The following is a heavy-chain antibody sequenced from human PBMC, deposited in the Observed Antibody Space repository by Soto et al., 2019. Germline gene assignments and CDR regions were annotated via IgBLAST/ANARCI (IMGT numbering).Heavy chain of an antibody. CDR2: ISGSGGST. J-gene: IGHJ1*01. Sequence: SMRLSCAASGCTFSAYYMSWVRQAPGKGLEWVSVISGSGGSTYYADSVKGRFTLSRDNSKNTVYLQMNSLRAEDTAVYYCAKDSPVGVPLLRDLHDWGQGTLVTVSS. D-gene: IGHD3-9*01. CDR3: AKDSPVGVPLLRDLHD. V-gene: IGHV3-23*01. CDR1: GCTFSAYY.